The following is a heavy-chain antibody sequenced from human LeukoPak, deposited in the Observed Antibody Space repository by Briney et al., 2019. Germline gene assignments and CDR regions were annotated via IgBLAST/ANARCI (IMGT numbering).Heavy chain of an antibody. J-gene: IGHJ4*02. V-gene: IGHV4-34*01. CDR1: GGSFSGYY. Sequence: SETLSLTCAVYGGSFSGYYWSWIRQPPGKGLEWIGEINHSGSTNYNPSLKSRVTISVDTSKNQLSLKLSSVTAADTAVYYCARGRIGTSRYWGQGTLVTVSS. CDR2: INHSGST. D-gene: IGHD2-2*01. CDR3: ARGRIGTSRY.